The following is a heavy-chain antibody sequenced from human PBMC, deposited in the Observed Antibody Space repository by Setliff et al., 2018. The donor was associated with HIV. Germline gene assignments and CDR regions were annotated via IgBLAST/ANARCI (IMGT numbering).Heavy chain of an antibody. V-gene: IGHV3-66*02. CDR3: ARVRLYSSALDY. CDR1: GFTVSSHY. D-gene: IGHD3-22*01. CDR2: IYSDGST. Sequence: GGSLRLSCAASGFTVSSHYMSWVRQAPGKGLEWVSTIYSDGSTYHADSVKGRFTLSRDTSKNTLSLQMNSLRPEDTAVFYCARVRLYSSALDYWGQGTLVTVST. J-gene: IGHJ4*02.